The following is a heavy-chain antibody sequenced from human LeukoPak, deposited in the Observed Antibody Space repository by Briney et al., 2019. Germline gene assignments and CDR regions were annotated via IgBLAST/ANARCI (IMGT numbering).Heavy chain of an antibody. Sequence: ASVKVSCKASGYTFTTYGVSWVRQAPGQGLEWMGWISAYNGNTKYAQKLQGRVTMTTDTSTSTAYMELSSLRSEDTAVYYCARGRGSSEAFDYWGQGTLVTVSS. CDR3: ARGRGSSEAFDY. J-gene: IGHJ4*02. CDR1: GYTFTTYG. D-gene: IGHD6-25*01. CDR2: ISAYNGNT. V-gene: IGHV1-18*01.